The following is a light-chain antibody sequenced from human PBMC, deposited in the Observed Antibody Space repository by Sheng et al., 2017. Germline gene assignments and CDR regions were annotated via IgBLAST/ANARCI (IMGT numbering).Light chain of an antibody. CDR1: QPITNS. V-gene: IGKV1-33*01. J-gene: IGKJ1*01. CDR2: DAF. CDR3: QQYRT. Sequence: DIPMTQSPSSLSASVGDRVTITCQATQPITNSLNWYHQKPGKAPNLLIYDAFTLESGVPGRFAGRRSGTDFTFTISSLQPEDVGTYYCQQYRTFGQGTKVEIK.